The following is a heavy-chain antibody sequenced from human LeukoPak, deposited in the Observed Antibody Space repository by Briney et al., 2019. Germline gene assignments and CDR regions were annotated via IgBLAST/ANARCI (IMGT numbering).Heavy chain of an antibody. J-gene: IGHJ6*04. CDR1: GFTFTSYE. CDR3: AELGITMNGGV. D-gene: IGHD3-10*02. V-gene: IGHV3-48*03. Sequence: SLRPSCAVSGFTFTSYEMNWVRQAPGEWLEWVSYISSSGSTIYYADSVKGRFTISRDNAKNSLYLQMNSLRAEDTAVYYCAELGITMNGGVWGKGTTVTISS. CDR2: ISSSGSTI.